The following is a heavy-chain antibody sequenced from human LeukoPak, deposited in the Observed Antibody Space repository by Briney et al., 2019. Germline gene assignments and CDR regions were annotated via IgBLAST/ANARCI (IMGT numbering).Heavy chain of an antibody. J-gene: IGHJ4*02. CDR3: AKPYYYDSSATFPSFDY. D-gene: IGHD3-22*01. CDR1: GFTFSSYG. CDR2: ISGSGGST. V-gene: IGHV3-23*01. Sequence: GGSLRLSCAASGFTFSSYGMSWVRQAPGKGLEWVSAISGSGGSTYYADSVKGRFTISRDNSKNTLYLQMNSLRAEDTAVYYCAKPYYYDSSATFPSFDYWGQGTLVTVSS.